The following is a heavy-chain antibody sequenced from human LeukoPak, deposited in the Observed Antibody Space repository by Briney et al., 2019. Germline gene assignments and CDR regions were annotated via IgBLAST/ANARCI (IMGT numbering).Heavy chain of an antibody. CDR2: ITSSSTYI. D-gene: IGHD3-10*01. V-gene: IGHV3-21*01. CDR1: GFTFSSYS. J-gene: IGHJ4*02. Sequence: PGGSLRLSCAASGFTFSSYSMNWVRQAPGKGLEWVSSITSSSTYIYYADSVKGRFTISRDNAKNSLYLQMNSLRAEDTAVYYCARCYYGPGSYYIDLWGQGTLVTVSS. CDR3: ARCYYGPGSYYIDL.